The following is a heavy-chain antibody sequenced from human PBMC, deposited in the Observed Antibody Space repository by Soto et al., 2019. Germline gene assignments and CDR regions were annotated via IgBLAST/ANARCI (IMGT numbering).Heavy chain of an antibody. J-gene: IGHJ6*02. V-gene: IGHV3-73*01. D-gene: IGHD6-13*01. CDR1: GFTFSGSA. CDR2: IRSKANSYAT. CDR3: TGTRIAAAGQYYYYGMDV. Sequence: GGSLRLSCAASGFTFSGSAMHWVRQASGKGLEWVGRIRSKANSYATAYAASVKGRFTISRDDSKNTAYLQMNSLKTEDTAVYYCTGTRIAAAGQYYYYGMDVWGQGTTVTVSS.